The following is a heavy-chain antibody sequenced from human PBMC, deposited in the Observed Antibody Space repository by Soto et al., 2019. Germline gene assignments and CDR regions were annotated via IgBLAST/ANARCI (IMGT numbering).Heavy chain of an antibody. Sequence: ASVKVSCKASEYTFTGYYMDCVRQAPGQRLEWMGSIKPNSSGTNYAQKFRGWVTMTRGTYISTADMQLSRVRSDDTVVYSCARGGSCSLCYYYYGMDVWGQGTTVTGS. CDR1: EYTFTGYY. CDR2: IKPNSSGT. J-gene: IGHJ6*02. D-gene: IGHD2-2*01. V-gene: IGHV1-2*04. CDR3: ARGGSCSLCYYYYGMDV.